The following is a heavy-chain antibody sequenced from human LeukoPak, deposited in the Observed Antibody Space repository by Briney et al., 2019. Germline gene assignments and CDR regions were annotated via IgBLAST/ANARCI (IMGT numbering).Heavy chain of an antibody. V-gene: IGHV3-9*01. Sequence: PGRSLRLSCAASGFTFDDYAMHWVRQAPGKGLEWVSGISWNSGNIAYADSVRGRFTISRDNAKNSLFLQMNNLRAEDSAVYYCVRGSRGMDVWGQGTTVTVSS. D-gene: IGHD6-6*01. J-gene: IGHJ6*02. CDR3: VRGSRGMDV. CDR2: ISWNSGNI. CDR1: GFTFDDYA.